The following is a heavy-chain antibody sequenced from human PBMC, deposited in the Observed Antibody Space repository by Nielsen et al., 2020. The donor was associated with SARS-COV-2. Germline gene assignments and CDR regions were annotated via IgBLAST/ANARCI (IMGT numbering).Heavy chain of an antibody. J-gene: IGHJ4*02. D-gene: IGHD3-10*01. V-gene: IGHV3-30*18. CDR3: AKGYGSGSSFDY. Sequence: GGSLRLSCAASGFTFSSYAMSWVRQAPGKGLEWVAVISYDGSNKYYADSVKGRFTISRDNSKNTLYLQMNSLRAEDTAVYYCAKGYGSGSSFDYWGQGTLVTVSS. CDR1: GFTFSSYA. CDR2: ISYDGSNK.